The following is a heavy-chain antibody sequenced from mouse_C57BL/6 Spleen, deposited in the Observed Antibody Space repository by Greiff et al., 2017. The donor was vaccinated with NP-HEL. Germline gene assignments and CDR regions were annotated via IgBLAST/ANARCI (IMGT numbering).Heavy chain of an antibody. V-gene: IGHV1-69*01. J-gene: IGHJ1*03. Sequence: VQLQQPGAELVMPGASVKLSCKASGYTFTSYWMHWVKQRPGQGLEWIGEIDPSDSYTNYNQKFKGKSTLTVDKSSSTAYMQLSSLTSEDSAVYYCARGGLYSNWYFDVWGTGTTVTVSS. D-gene: IGHD2-5*01. CDR1: GYTFTSYW. CDR2: IDPSDSYT. CDR3: ARGGLYSNWYFDV.